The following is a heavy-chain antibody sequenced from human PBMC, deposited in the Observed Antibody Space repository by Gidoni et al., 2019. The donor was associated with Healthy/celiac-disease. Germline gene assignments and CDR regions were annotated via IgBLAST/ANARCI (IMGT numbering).Heavy chain of an antibody. V-gene: IGHV4-31*03. CDR2: IYYSGST. Sequence: QVQLQESGPGLVKPSQTLSLTCTVSGGSISRGGYYWSWIRQHPGKGLEWIGYIYYSGSTYYNPSLKSRVTISVDTSKNQFSLKLSSVTAADTAVYYCARDIATVTPGGAFDIWGQGTMVTVSS. J-gene: IGHJ3*02. CDR1: GGSISRGGYY. D-gene: IGHD4-17*01. CDR3: ARDIATVTPGGAFDI.